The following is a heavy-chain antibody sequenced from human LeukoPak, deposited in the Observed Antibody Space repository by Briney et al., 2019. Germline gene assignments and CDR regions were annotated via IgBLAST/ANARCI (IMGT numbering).Heavy chain of an antibody. J-gene: IGHJ4*02. CDR2: ISSSSSYT. Sequence: KTGGSLRLSCAASGFTFSDYYMSWIRQAPGKGLEWVSYISSSSSYTNYADSVKGRFTISRDNAKNTLYLQMNSLRAEDTAVYYCARVTPYSSTWYTGFDYWGQGTLVTVSS. CDR1: GFTFSDYY. V-gene: IGHV3-11*05. D-gene: IGHD6-13*01. CDR3: ARVTPYSSTWYTGFDY.